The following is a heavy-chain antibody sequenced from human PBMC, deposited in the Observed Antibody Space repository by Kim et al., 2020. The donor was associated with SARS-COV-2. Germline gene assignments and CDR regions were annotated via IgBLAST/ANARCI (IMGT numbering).Heavy chain of an antibody. D-gene: IGHD6-13*01. V-gene: IGHV6-1*01. Sequence: AYAVSVRSRITFNPDTSSNQFSLQLRSVTPDDTAVYYCARGTAAGTAFDFWGQGTVVTVSS. CDR3: ARGTAAGTAFDF. J-gene: IGHJ3*01.